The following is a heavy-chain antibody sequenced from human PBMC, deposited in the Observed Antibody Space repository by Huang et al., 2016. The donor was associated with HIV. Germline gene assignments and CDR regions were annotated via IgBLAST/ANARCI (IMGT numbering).Heavy chain of an antibody. D-gene: IGHD3-22*01. J-gene: IGHJ3*01. Sequence: QVQLAQSGGEVKQPGASVRVSCKASGYDFGSYGMRWVRQAPGQGREGLGWSGSDSRDTRTAQKFQGRVTMTTDRSATTTYMELRSLRYDDTAVYYCARDTYYTDIWKRNDASFLWGQGTMITVYS. CDR3: ARDTYYTDIWKRNDASFL. V-gene: IGHV1-18*01. CDR2: SGSDSRDT. CDR1: GYDFGSYG.